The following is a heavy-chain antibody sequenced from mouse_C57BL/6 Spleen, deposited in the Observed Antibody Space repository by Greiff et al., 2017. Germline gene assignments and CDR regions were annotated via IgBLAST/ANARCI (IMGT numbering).Heavy chain of an antibody. Sequence: VQLQQSGPELVKPGASVKISCKASGYAFSSSWMNWVKQRPGKGLEWIGRIYPGDGDTNYNRKFKGKATLTADKSSSTAYMQLSSLPCVESAVYLGERSPYYGNPWFAYWGQGTLVTVSA. J-gene: IGHJ3*01. V-gene: IGHV1-82*01. D-gene: IGHD2-1*01. CDR1: GYAFSSSW. CDR2: IYPGDGDT. CDR3: ERSPYYGNPWFAY.